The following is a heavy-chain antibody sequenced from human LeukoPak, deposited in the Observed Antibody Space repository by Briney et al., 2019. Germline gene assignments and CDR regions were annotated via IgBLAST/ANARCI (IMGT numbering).Heavy chain of an antibody. CDR2: IKQDGSVK. J-gene: IGHJ4*02. D-gene: IGHD6-6*01. V-gene: IGHV3-7*01. CDR3: ARIGYRSSSNDY. Sequence: GGSLRLSCAASGSTFNNYWMTWVRQAPGKGLEWVANIKQDGSVKYYVDSVKGRFTISRDNAKNSVYLQMNRLRGEDTAVYYCARIGYRSSSNDYWGQGTLVIVSS. CDR1: GSTFNNYW.